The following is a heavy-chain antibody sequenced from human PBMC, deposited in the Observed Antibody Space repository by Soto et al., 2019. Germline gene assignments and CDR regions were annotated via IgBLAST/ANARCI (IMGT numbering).Heavy chain of an antibody. CDR3: ARGAVVGIGYFDL. CDR1: GFTFSSHS. Sequence: EVQLVESGGGLVKPGGSLRLSCAAAGFTFSSHSVNWVRQAPGKGLEWVSCITATSSFIYYADSVKGRFTISRDNAKHSLYLQMGSLRVEDTAVYYCARGAVVGIGYFDLWGRGTLVTVSS. V-gene: IGHV3-21*01. D-gene: IGHD6-19*01. CDR2: ITATSSFI. J-gene: IGHJ2*01.